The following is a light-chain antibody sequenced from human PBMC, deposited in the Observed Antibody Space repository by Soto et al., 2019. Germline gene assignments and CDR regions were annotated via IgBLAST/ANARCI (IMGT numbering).Light chain of an antibody. V-gene: IGLV2-14*01. CDR2: DVS. CDR3: YSYTTSSTYV. CDR1: SSDVGGYNY. Sequence: AALTQPASVSGSPGQAITISCNGTSSDVGGYNYVSWYQQHPGKAPQVMIYDVSNRPSGVSNRFSGSKSGNTASLTISGLQAEDEADYYCYSYTTSSTYVFGTGTKVTVL. J-gene: IGLJ1*01.